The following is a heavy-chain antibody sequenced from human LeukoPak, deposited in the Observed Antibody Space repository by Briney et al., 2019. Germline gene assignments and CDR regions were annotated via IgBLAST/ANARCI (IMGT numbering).Heavy chain of an antibody. Sequence: SETLSLTCTVSGGSIRSYYWSWIRQPPGKGLEWIAYIYYSGSTNYNPSLKSRVTISVDTSKNQFSLKLSSVTAADTAVYYCARGSGGYLSLGVDYWGQGTLVTVSS. J-gene: IGHJ4*02. V-gene: IGHV4-59*01. D-gene: IGHD3-22*01. CDR3: ARGSGGYLSLGVDY. CDR1: GGSIRSYY. CDR2: IYYSGST.